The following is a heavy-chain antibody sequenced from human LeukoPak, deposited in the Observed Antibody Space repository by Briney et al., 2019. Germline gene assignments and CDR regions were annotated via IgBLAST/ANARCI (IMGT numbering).Heavy chain of an antibody. J-gene: IGHJ4*02. CDR1: GFTFSTYS. CDR2: ISSSSSTI. Sequence: GGSLRLSCAASGFTFSTYSMNWVRQAPGKGLEWVSYISSSSSTIYYADSVKGRFTISRDNAKNSLYLQMNSLRAEDTAVYYCARDGRTIFGVVNYWGQGTLVTVSS. D-gene: IGHD3-3*01. CDR3: ARDGRTIFGVVNY. V-gene: IGHV3-48*01.